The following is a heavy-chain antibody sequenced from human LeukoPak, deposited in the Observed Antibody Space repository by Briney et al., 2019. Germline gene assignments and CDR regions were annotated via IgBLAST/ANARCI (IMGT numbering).Heavy chain of an antibody. CDR3: ARDERPLSYYDILTGYSPSRYNWFDP. CDR1: GYTFTSYG. CDR2: ISAYNGNT. D-gene: IGHD3-9*01. V-gene: IGHV1-18*01. J-gene: IGHJ5*02. Sequence: GASVKVSFKASGYTFTSYGISWVRQAPGQGLEWMGWISAYNGNTNYAQKLQGRVTMTTDTSTSTAYMELRSLRSDDTAVYYCARDERPLSYYDILTGYSPSRYNWFDPWGQGTLVTVSS.